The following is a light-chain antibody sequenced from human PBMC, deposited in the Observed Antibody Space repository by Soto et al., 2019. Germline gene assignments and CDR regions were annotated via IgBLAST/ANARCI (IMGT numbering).Light chain of an antibody. V-gene: IGLV4-69*01. J-gene: IGLJ2*01. Sequence: QSVLTQSPSASASLGASVRLTCTLDAGHSAYAIAWHQQRPEKGPRYLMKVNSDGSHIKGDGIPDRFSGSSSGTERYFTISSLQSEDEADYFCQTWNTGIVVFGGGTKLTVL. CDR1: AGHSAYA. CDR2: VNSDGSH. CDR3: QTWNTGIVV.